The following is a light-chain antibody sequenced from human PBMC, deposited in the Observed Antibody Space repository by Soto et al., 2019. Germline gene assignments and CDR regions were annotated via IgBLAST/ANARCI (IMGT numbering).Light chain of an antibody. CDR2: KVS. CDR1: QSLVYSDGNTY. J-gene: IGKJ5*01. V-gene: IGKV2-30*01. CDR3: MQGAKWPPT. Sequence: DVVMTQSPLSLPVTLGQPASISCRSSQSLVYSDGNTYLHWFQKRPGQSPGRLIYKVSNRDSGVPDRFSGSGSGTDFTLKISRVEAEDIGVYYYMQGAKWPPTFGQGTRLEIK.